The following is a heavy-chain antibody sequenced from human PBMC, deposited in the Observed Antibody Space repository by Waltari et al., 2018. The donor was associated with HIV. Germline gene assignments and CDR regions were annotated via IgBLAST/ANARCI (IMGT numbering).Heavy chain of an antibody. CDR1: GFTFSSYS. V-gene: IGHV3-21*01. Sequence: EVQLVESGGGLVKPGGSLRLSCAASGFTFSSYSMNWVRQAPGKGLEWVSSISSSSSYIYYADSVKGRFTISRDNAKNSLYLQMNSLRAEDTAVYYCARARLVPGGPYAFDIWGQGTMVTVSS. J-gene: IGHJ3*02. D-gene: IGHD2-2*01. CDR3: ARARLVPGGPYAFDI. CDR2: ISSSSSYI.